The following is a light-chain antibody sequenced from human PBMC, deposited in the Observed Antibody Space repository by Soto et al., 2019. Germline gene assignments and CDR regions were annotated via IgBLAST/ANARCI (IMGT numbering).Light chain of an antibody. CDR1: QNLGTLY. Sequence: EIVLTQSPGTLSLSPGERGTLSCRASQNLGTLYLAWFQQKSGQAPRLLIYSASRRATGIPDRFTGSGSGTDFTLTINRVEPEDFAVYFCQQYGYSWTFGQGTKVDIK. J-gene: IGKJ1*01. CDR2: SAS. CDR3: QQYGYSWT. V-gene: IGKV3-20*01.